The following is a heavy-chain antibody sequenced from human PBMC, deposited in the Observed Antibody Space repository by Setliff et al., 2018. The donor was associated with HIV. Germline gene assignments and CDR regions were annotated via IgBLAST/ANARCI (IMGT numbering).Heavy chain of an antibody. J-gene: IGHJ3*02. D-gene: IGHD5-12*01. CDR3: ARVGPGHRDGKIYDTFDI. CDR1: GYSFTTYW. CDR2: IDPSDSYT. V-gene: IGHV5-10-1*01. Sequence: PGESLKISCMGSGYSFTTYWITWVRQMPGKGLEWMGRIDPSDSYTDYSQSFHGHVTLSVDRSINTAHLQWSSLKASDTAMYYCARVGPGHRDGKIYDTFDIWGQGTLVTVSS.